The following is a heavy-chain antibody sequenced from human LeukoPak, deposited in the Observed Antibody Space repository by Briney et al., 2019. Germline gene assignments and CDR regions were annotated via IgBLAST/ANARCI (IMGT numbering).Heavy chain of an antibody. CDR3: ARGYYYYGMDV. CDR2: INHSGST. Sequence: PSETLSLTCAVYGGSFSGYYWSWIRQPPGKGLEWIGEINHSGSTNYNPSLKSRVTISVDTSKNQFSLKLSSVTAADTAVYYYARGYYYYGMDVWGQGTTVTVSS. J-gene: IGHJ6*02. V-gene: IGHV4-34*01. CDR1: GGSFSGYY.